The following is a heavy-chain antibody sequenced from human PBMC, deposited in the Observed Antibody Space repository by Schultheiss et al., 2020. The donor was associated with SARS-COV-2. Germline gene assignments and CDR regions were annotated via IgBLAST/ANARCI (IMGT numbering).Heavy chain of an antibody. Sequence: GESLKISCKGSGYTFTSYGISWVRQAPGQGLEWMGWISAYNGNTKYAQKLQGRVTMTTDTSTSTAYMELRSLRSDDTAVYYCARDRDYTPSYGMDVWGQGTTVTVSS. CDR1: GYTFTSYG. CDR3: ARDRDYTPSYGMDV. CDR2: ISAYNGNT. D-gene: IGHD3-16*01. V-gene: IGHV1-18*01. J-gene: IGHJ6*02.